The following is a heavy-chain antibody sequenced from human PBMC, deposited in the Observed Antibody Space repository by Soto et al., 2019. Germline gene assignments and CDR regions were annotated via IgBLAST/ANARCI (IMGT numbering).Heavy chain of an antibody. CDR1: GYSFTRYG. J-gene: IGHJ6*02. Sequence: QVQLVQSRAEVKNPGASVKVSCKASGYSFTRYGIAWARQAPGQGLEWMGWINTYNGNTNYAQNLKGRVTLTTDTSTSTAYMELTSLRSNDTAIYYCAMVDVYVTPSPQDVWGQVTTVIVSS. V-gene: IGHV1-18*01. D-gene: IGHD3-16*01. CDR3: AMVDVYVTPSPQDV. CDR2: INTYNGNT.